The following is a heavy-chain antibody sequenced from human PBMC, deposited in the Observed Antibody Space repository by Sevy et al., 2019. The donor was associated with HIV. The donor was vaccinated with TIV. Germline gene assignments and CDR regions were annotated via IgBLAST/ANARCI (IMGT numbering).Heavy chain of an antibody. D-gene: IGHD6-19*01. J-gene: IGHJ4*02. CDR3: AKDLAPGSGWPADY. CDR2: IRYDGSNK. CDR1: GFTFSSYG. Sequence: GGSLRLSCAASGFTFSSYGMHWVRQAPGKGLEWVAFIRYDGSNKYYADSVKGRFTISRDNSKNTLYPQMNSLRAEDTAVYYCAKDLAPGSGWPADYWGQGTLVTVSS. V-gene: IGHV3-30*02.